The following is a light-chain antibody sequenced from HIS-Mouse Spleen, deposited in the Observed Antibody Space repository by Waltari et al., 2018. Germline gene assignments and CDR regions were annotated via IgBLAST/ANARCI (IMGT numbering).Light chain of an antibody. J-gene: IGLJ1*01. CDR2: DDS. CDR3: QVWDSSSDHYV. CDR1: NIGSKS. Sequence: SYVLTQPPSVSVAPGQTARITCGGNNIGSKSVHWYQQKPGQAPVLVVYDDSDRPSGCPGRFSGSNSGNTATLTISRVEAGDEADYYCQVWDSSSDHYVFGTGTKVTVL. V-gene: IGLV3-21*02.